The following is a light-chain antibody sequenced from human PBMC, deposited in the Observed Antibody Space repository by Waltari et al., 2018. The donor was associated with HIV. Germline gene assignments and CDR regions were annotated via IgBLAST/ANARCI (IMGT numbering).Light chain of an antibody. CDR2: DVS. J-gene: IGLJ2*01. CDR3: SSYTSSDTVV. V-gene: IGLV2-14*03. Sequence: QSAMTQPASVSGSPGQSITISCTGTTTDVRGSNSLSWSQQHPAKSPKIVILDVSNPPSGVSNRFSGSKSGNTASLTISGLQAEDEAYYYCSSYTSSDTVVFGGGTKVTVL. CDR1: TTDVRGSNS.